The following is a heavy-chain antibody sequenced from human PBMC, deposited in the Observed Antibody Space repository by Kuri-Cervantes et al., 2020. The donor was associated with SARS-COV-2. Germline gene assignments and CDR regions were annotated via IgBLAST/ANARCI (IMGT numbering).Heavy chain of an antibody. CDR2: INPNSGGT. V-gene: IGHV1-2*02. D-gene: IGHD3-10*01. CDR1: GYTFTGYY. CDR3: ARNLRNYGSGSYRVSGVYYYYYMDV. Sequence: ASVKVSCKASGYTFTGYYMHWVRQAPGQGLEWMGWINPNSGGTNYAQKFQGRVTITTDESTSTAYMELSSLRSEDTAVYYCARNLRNYGSGSYRVSGVYYYYYMDVWGKGTTVTVSS. J-gene: IGHJ6*03.